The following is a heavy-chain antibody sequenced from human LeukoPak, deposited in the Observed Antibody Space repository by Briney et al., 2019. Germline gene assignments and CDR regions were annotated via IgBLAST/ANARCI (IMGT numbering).Heavy chain of an antibody. Sequence: SVKVSCKASGGTFSSYGISWVRQAPGQGLEWMGGIIPIFGTANYAQKFQGRVTITADESTSTAYMELSSLRSEDTAAYYCARGYSGHGDYFDWGQGTLVTVSS. D-gene: IGHD4-17*01. J-gene: IGHJ1*01. V-gene: IGHV1-69*13. CDR1: GGTFSSYG. CDR2: IIPIFGTA. CDR3: ARGYSGHGDYFD.